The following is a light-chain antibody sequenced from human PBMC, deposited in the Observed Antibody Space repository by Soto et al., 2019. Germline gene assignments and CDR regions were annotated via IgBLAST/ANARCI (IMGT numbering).Light chain of an antibody. Sequence: QSALTQPASVSGSPGQSITISCTGTSSDVGGYNYVSWYQQHPGKAPKLMIYDVSNRPSGVSNRFSGSKSGNTASLTISGLQAEDEADYYCSSYTSNSPYVVFCGGTQLTVL. J-gene: IGLJ2*01. CDR1: SSDVGGYNY. CDR2: DVS. V-gene: IGLV2-14*01. CDR3: SSYTSNSPYVV.